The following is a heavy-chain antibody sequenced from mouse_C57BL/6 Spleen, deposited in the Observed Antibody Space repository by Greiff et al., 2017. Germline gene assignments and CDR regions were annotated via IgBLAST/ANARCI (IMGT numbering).Heavy chain of an antibody. CDR2: IRNKANGYTT. D-gene: IGHD1-1*01. CDR3: ARAYGSRGYYFDY. J-gene: IGHJ2*01. CDR1: GFTFTDYY. V-gene: IGHV7-3*01. Sequence: EVQLVESGGGLVQPGGSLSLSCAASGFTFTDYYMSWVRQPPGKALEWLGFIRNKANGYTTEYSASVKGRFTISRDNSQSILYLQMNALRAEDSATYYCARAYGSRGYYFDYWGQGTTLTVSS.